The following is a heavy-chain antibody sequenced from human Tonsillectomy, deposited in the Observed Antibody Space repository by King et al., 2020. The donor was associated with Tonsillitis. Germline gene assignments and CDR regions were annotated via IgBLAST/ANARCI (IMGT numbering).Heavy chain of an antibody. J-gene: IGHJ4*02. CDR2: INADTTAT. V-gene: IGHV3-48*01. CDR3: ARADSGYSSTWSF. CDR1: GFTFSNYN. Sequence: VQLVQSGGALVQPGGSLRLSCSASGFTFSNYNMNWVRQAPGKGLEWISYINADTTATYYADSVKGRFTISRANAKGSLSLQMDSLRAEDTAVYYCARADSGYSSTWSFWGRGTLVTVSS. D-gene: IGHD2-2*01.